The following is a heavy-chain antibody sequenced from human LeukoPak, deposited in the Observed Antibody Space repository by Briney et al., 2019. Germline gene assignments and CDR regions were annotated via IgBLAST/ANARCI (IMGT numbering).Heavy chain of an antibody. V-gene: IGHV1-46*01. Sequence: GASVKVSCKASGYTFTSYYIHWVRQAPGQGLEWMGLINPNGGSTTYAQKFQGRITMTTDTSTSTAYMELRSLRSDDTAVYYCAKEGNMIPQDWGQGTLVTVSS. CDR2: INPNGGST. CDR3: AKEGNMIPQD. CDR1: GYTFTSYY. J-gene: IGHJ4*02. D-gene: IGHD3-16*01.